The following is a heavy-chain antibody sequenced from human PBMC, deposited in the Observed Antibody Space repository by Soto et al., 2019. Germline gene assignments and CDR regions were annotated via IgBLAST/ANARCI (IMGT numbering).Heavy chain of an antibody. D-gene: IGHD3-3*01. Sequence: GWILKKNGKGLEWMGIIYPGDSDTRYRPSFQGQVTISADKSISTAYLQWSSLKASDTAMYYCARQTAGVVENGMGVSGQATMVTVSS. CDR2: IYPGDSDT. CDR3: ARQTAGVVENGMGV. V-gene: IGHV5-51*01. J-gene: IGHJ6*02.